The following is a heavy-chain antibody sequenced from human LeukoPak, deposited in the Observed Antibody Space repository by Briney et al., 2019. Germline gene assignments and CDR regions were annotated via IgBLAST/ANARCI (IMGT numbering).Heavy chain of an antibody. CDR3: ARGDYYDSSGYYFPDAFDI. D-gene: IGHD3-22*01. Sequence: GRSLRLSCAASGFTFSSYGMHWVRQAPGKGLEWVAVIWYDGSNKYYVDSVQGRFTISRDNSKNTLYLQMSSLRAEDTAVYYCARGDYYDSSGYYFPDAFDIWGQGTMVTV. CDR1: GFTFSSYG. CDR2: IWYDGSNK. V-gene: IGHV3-33*01. J-gene: IGHJ3*02.